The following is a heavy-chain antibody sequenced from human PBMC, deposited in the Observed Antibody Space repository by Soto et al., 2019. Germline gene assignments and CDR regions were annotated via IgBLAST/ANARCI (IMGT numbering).Heavy chain of an antibody. CDR1: GGSISSGGYY. CDR2: IYYSGST. Sequence: QVQLQESGPGLVKPSQTLSLTCTVSGGSISSGGYYWSWIRQHPGKGLEWIGYIYYSGSTYYNPSLKSRVTISVDTSKNQSSLKLSSVTAADTAVYYCARETIGTGTIDYWGQGTLVTVSS. V-gene: IGHV4-31*03. J-gene: IGHJ4*02. D-gene: IGHD1-7*01. CDR3: ARETIGTGTIDY.